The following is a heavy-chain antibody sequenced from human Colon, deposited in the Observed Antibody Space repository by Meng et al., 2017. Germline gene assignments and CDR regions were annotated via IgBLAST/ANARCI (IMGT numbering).Heavy chain of an antibody. CDR1: GSTFSSYA. CDR3: ARRPNDYYDSSGYQLDY. Sequence: GESLKISCAASGSTFSSYAMHWVRQAPGKGLEWVAVISYDGSNKYYADSVKGRFTISRDNSKNTLYLQMNSLRAEDTAVYYCARRPNDYYDSSGYQLDYWGQGTLVTVSS. CDR2: ISYDGSNK. J-gene: IGHJ4*02. D-gene: IGHD3-22*01. V-gene: IGHV3-30*04.